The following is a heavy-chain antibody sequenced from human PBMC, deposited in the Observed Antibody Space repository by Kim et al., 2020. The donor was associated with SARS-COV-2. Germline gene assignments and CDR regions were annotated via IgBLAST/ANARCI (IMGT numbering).Heavy chain of an antibody. V-gene: IGHV3-9*01. J-gene: IGHJ6*02. CDR1: GFIFGDYA. CDR3: AKDRAGGIAVTATRYFYGLDV. D-gene: IGHD6-19*01. Sequence: GGSLRLSCAASGFIFGDYAMHWVRQAPGKGLEWVSGISWNSGSIGYADSLKGRFTISRDNTKKSLYLHMDSLRAEDTALYYCAKDRAGGIAVTATRYFYGLDVWGQGTTVTVSS. CDR2: ISWNSGSI.